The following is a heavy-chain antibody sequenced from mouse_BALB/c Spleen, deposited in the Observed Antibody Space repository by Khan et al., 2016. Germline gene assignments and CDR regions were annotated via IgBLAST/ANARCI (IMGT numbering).Heavy chain of an antibody. CDR3: ARSSRGTYYYAMDY. D-gene: IGHD2-14*01. Sequence: LVKTGTSVKISCKASGYSFTGYYMHWVKQSHGKSLEWIGYISCYNGATRYNQKFKGKATFTVDTSSSTAYMQFNSLTSEDSAVYYCARSSRGTYYYAMDYSGQGTSVTVSA. CDR2: ISCYNGAT. J-gene: IGHJ4*01. V-gene: IGHV1S34*01. CDR1: GYSFTGYY.